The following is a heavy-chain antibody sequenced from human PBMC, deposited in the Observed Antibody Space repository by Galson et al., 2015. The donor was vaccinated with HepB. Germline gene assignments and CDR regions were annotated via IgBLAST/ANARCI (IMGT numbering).Heavy chain of an antibody. J-gene: IGHJ4*02. D-gene: IGHD2-15*01. CDR3: ARGRYCSGGSCFSCDY. V-gene: IGHV1-46*01. Sequence: VKVSCKASGYTFTSYYMHWVRQAPGQGLEWMGIINPSGGSTSYAQKFQGRVTMTRDTSTSTVYMELSSLRSEDTAVYYCARGRYCSGGSCFSCDYWGQRTLVTVSS. CDR2: INPSGGST. CDR1: GYTFTSYY.